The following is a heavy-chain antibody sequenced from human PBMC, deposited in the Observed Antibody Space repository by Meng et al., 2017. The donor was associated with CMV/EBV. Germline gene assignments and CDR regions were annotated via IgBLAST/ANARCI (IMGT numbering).Heavy chain of an antibody. J-gene: IGHJ4*02. CDR3: AKDAAPPYSSSWYYEDY. Sequence: GGSLRLSCAASGFTFSSYAMSWVRQAPGKGLEWVSAISGSGGSTYYADSVKGWFTISRDNSKNTLYLQMNSLRAEDTAVYYCAKDAAPPYSSSWYYEDYWGQGTLVTVSS. CDR2: ISGSGGST. D-gene: IGHD6-13*01. CDR1: GFTFSSYA. V-gene: IGHV3-23*01.